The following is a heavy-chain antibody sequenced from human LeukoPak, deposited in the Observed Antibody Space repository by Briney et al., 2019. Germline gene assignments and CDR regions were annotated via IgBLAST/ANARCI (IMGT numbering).Heavy chain of an antibody. D-gene: IGHD2-15*01. CDR1: GYTFTSYD. V-gene: IGHV1-8*01. CDR3: ARAFVVVVAATGWWFDP. J-gene: IGHJ5*02. Sequence: ASVKVSCKASGYTFTSYDINGVRQATGQGLEWMGWMNPNSGNTGYAQKFQGRVTITRNTSISTAYMELSSLRSEDTAVYYCARAFVVVVAATGWWFDPWGQGTLVTVSS. CDR2: MNPNSGNT.